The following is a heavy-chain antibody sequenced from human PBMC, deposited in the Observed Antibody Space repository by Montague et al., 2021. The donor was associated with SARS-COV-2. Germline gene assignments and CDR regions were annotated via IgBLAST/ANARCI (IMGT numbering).Heavy chain of an antibody. CDR3: APAVPVADDS. CDR1: GFSFGVYE. J-gene: IGHJ5*02. V-gene: IGHV3-48*03. CDR2: INGGSSVM. D-gene: IGHD2-2*01. Sequence: SLRLSCAASGFSFGVYEMNWVRQTPGKGLERVSYINGGSSVMYYADSVMGRFTISRDNAESSLYLQMNSLRAEDTAVYYCAPAVPVADDSWGQGTLVTVSS.